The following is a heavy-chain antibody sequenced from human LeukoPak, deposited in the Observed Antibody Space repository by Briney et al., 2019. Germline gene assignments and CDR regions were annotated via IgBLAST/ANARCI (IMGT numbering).Heavy chain of an antibody. CDR2: ITGPSTYI. J-gene: IGHJ5*01. Sequence: PGGSLRLSCAASGFTFSTYNMNWVRQAPGKGLEWVSSITGPSTYIYYGDSVKGRFTISRDNAKNSLYLQMSDLRAEDTAIYYCARDPYIVARPVPRWFDSWGQGTLVTVSS. V-gene: IGHV3-21*01. CDR1: GFTFSTYN. D-gene: IGHD6-6*01. CDR3: ARDPYIVARPVPRWFDS.